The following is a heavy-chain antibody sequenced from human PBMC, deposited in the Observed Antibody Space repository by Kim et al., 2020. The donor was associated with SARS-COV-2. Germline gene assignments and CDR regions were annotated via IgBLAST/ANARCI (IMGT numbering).Heavy chain of an antibody. Sequence: GGSLRLSCAASGFTFSSYAMHWVRQAPGKGLEWVAVISYDGSNKYYADSVKGRFTISRDNSKNTLYLQMNSLRAEDTAVYYCASLLGAFDIWGQGTMVTV. V-gene: IGHV3-30*04. J-gene: IGHJ3*02. CDR1: GFTFSSYA. CDR3: ASLLGAFDI. CDR2: ISYDGSNK.